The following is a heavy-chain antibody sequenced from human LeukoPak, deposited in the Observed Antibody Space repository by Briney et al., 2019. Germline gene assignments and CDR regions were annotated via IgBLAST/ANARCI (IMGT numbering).Heavy chain of an antibody. V-gene: IGHV3-23*01. J-gene: IGHJ5*02. CDR2: ISGSDGST. CDR3: AKDGYYVWSAYQIDL. CDR1: GFTLSNYA. Sequence: PGGSLTVSCAPSGFTLSNYAMTWVRQAPGEGLVWLSAISGSDGSTYFSVSVTGRFIITRDNYKNTLYLQMTSLRTDDTAVYYCAKDGYYVWSAYQIDLWGQGTLVTVSS. D-gene: IGHD3-3*01.